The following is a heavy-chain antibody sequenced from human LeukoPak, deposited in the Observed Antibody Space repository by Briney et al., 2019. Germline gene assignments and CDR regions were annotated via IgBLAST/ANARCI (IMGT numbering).Heavy chain of an antibody. CDR2: IYTRWST. CDR3: AGEGHYYDSTGYYYGGEDY. Sequence: PSETLSLTCTAADGSITTYYWSLLRQPAGKGLEWIRRIYTRWSTNYNPSLKSRVTMSVDTSKNQFSLKLSSVTAADTAVYYCAGEGHYYDSTGYYYGGEDYWGQGTLVTVSS. J-gene: IGHJ4*02. V-gene: IGHV4-4*07. D-gene: IGHD3-22*01. CDR1: DGSITTYY.